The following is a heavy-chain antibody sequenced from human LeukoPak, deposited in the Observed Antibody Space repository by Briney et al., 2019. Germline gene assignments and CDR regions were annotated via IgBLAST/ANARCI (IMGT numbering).Heavy chain of an antibody. CDR2: INPNSGGT. D-gene: IGHD6-13*01. CDR3: ARRRGYSSSPLGY. Sequence: GASVKVSCKTSGYTFTDYYMHWVRQAPGQGLEWMGWINPNSGGTNYAQKFQGRVTMTRDTSISTAYMELSSLRSEDTAVYYCARRRGYSSSPLGYWGQGTLVTVSS. CDR1: GYTFTDYY. J-gene: IGHJ4*02. V-gene: IGHV1-2*02.